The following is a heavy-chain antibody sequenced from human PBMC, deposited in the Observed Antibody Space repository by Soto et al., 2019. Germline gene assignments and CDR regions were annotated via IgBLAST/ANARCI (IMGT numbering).Heavy chain of an antibody. J-gene: IGHJ3*02. CDR3: ARILGYCSGGSCYYDAFDI. V-gene: IGHV2-70*01. CDR2: IDWDDDK. CDR1: GFSLSTSGMC. Sequence: SGPTLVNPTQTLTLTCTFSGFSLSTSGMCVSWIRQPPGKALEWLALIDWDDDKYYSTSLKTRLTISKDTSKNQVVLTMTNMDPVDTATYYCARILGYCSGGSCYYDAFDIWGQGTMVTVSS. D-gene: IGHD2-15*01.